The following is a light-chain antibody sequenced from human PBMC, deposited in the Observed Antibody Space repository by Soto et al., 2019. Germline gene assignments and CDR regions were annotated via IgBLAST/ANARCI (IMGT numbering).Light chain of an antibody. Sequence: QSALTQPASVSGSPGQSITISCTGTSSDVGLYNLVSWYQHLPGKAPKLIIYEVNERPSGISDRFSGSKSVNTASLTISGLQDEDEADYYCCSYVGSSILMFGGGTKLTVL. CDR3: CSYVGSSILM. CDR1: SSDVGLYNL. CDR2: EVN. J-gene: IGLJ3*02. V-gene: IGLV2-23*02.